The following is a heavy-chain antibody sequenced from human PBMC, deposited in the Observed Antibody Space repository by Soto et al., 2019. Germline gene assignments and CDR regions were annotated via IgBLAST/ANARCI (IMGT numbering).Heavy chain of an antibody. CDR3: ARDANFHYYGMDV. V-gene: IGHV4-34*01. CDR2: INHSGST. CDR1: GGSFSGYY. J-gene: IGHJ6*02. D-gene: IGHD2-8*01. Sequence: PXETLALTCAVYGGSFSGYYWSGIRQPPGKGLEWIGEINHSGSTNYNPSLKSRVTISVDTSKNQFSLKLSSVTAADTAVYYCARDANFHYYGMDVWGQGTTVTVS.